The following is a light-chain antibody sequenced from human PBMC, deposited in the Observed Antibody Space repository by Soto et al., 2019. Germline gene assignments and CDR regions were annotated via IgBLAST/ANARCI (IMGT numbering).Light chain of an antibody. J-gene: IGKJ1*01. CDR1: QGISSY. V-gene: IGKV1-5*01. CDR2: AAS. CDR3: QQYNSYSWT. Sequence: DIQMTQSPSTLSASVRDRFTITCRASQGISSYLAWYQQKPGKAPKLLIYAASTLQSGVPSRFSGSGSGTEFTLTISSLQPDDFATYYCQQYNSYSWTFGQGTKVDIK.